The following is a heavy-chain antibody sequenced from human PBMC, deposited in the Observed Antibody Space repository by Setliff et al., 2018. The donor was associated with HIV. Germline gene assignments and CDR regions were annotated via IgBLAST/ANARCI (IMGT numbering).Heavy chain of an antibody. CDR3: ARDLIYYGSGSPSY. CDR1: GYTFTSYA. D-gene: IGHD3-10*01. Sequence: ASVKVSCKASGYTFTSYAMHWVRQAPGQRLEWMGWINAGNGNIKYSQKLQGRVTMTTDTSTSTAYMELRSLRSDDTAVYYCARDLIYYGSGSPSYWGQGTLVTVSS. CDR2: INAGNGNI. V-gene: IGHV1-3*01. J-gene: IGHJ4*02.